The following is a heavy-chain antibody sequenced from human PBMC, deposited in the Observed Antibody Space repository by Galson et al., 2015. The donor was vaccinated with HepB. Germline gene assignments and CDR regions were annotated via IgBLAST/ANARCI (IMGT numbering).Heavy chain of an antibody. CDR2: IRSKAYGGTT. Sequence: SLRLSCAASGFTFGDYAMSWFRQAPGKGLEWVGFIRSKAYGGTTEYAASVKGRFTISRDDSKSIAYLQMNSLKTEDTAVYYCTTAGRYFDWLLPTDYWGQGTLVTVSS. D-gene: IGHD3-9*01. V-gene: IGHV3-49*03. CDR3: TTAGRYFDWLLPTDY. J-gene: IGHJ4*02. CDR1: GFTFGDYA.